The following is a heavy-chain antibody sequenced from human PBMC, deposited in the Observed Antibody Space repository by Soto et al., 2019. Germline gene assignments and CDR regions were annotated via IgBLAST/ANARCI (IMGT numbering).Heavy chain of an antibody. CDR2: ISYDGSNK. J-gene: IGHJ4*02. CDR3: ARVRVGATTDLVDY. D-gene: IGHD1-26*01. Sequence: QVQLVESGGGVVQPGRSLRLSCAASGFTFSSYAMHWVRQAPGKGLEWVAVISYDGSNKYYADSVKGRFTISRDNSENTLYLQMNSLRAEDTAVYYCARVRVGATTDLVDYWGQGTLVTVSS. CDR1: GFTFSSYA. V-gene: IGHV3-30-3*01.